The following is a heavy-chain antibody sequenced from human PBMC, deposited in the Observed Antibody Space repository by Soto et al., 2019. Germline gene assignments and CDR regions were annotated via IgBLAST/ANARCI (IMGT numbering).Heavy chain of an antibody. CDR3: ARALPLPAYYYMDV. CDR2: INSDGSST. J-gene: IGHJ6*03. V-gene: IGHV3-74*01. Sequence: GGSLRLSCAASGFTFSSYWMHWVRQAPGKGLVWVSRINSDGSSTSYADSVKGRFTISRDNAKSTLYLQMNSLRAEDTAVYYCARALPLPAYYYMDVWGKGTTVTVSS. CDR1: GFTFSSYW.